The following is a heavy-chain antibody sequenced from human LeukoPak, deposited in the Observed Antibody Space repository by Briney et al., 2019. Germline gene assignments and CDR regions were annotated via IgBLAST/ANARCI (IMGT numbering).Heavy chain of an antibody. J-gene: IGHJ4*02. CDR3: ARVSYYDSSGGFDY. CDR2: ISAYNGNT. Sequence: ASVKVSCKASVYTFTSYGISWVRQPPGQGLEWMGWISAYNGNTNYAQKLQGRVTMTTDTSTSTAYMELRSLRSDDTAVYYCARVSYYDSSGGFDYWGQGTLVTVSS. CDR1: VYTFTSYG. V-gene: IGHV1-18*01. D-gene: IGHD3-22*01.